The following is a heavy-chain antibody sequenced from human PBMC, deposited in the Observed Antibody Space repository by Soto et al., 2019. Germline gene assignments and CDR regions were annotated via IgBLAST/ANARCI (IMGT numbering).Heavy chain of an antibody. CDR3: ARDVSSEYASILDV. V-gene: IGHV3-7*03. D-gene: IGHD3-3*01. CDR2: IKEDGSVK. J-gene: IGHJ4*02. Sequence: PGGSLRLSCKASGFNFRSYAMSWVRQAPGKGLEWVASIKEDGSVKNYADSVKGRFTVSRDNVKRAMFLQMTSVRADDTAVYFCARDVSSEYASILDVWGRGARVTVSS. CDR1: GFNFRSYA.